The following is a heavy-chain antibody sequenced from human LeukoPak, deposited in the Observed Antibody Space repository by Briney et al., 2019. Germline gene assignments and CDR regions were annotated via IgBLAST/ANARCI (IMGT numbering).Heavy chain of an antibody. CDR1: GFTVSSNY. Sequence: GGSLRLSCAASGFTVSSNYMSWVRQAPGKGLEWVSVIYSGGSTYYADSVKGRFTISRDNSKNTLYLQMNSLRAEDTAVYYCARVNGAVILDYWGQGTLVTVSS. CDR2: IYSGGST. V-gene: IGHV3-53*01. J-gene: IGHJ4*02. D-gene: IGHD3-3*01. CDR3: ARVNGAVILDY.